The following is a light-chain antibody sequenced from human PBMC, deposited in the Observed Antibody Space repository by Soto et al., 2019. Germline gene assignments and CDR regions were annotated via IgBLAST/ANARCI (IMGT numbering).Light chain of an antibody. V-gene: IGKV3-20*01. J-gene: IGKJ1*01. CDR3: QQYGSSSWT. Sequence: VLTQSPATLSLSPGERATLSCRASQSIHTSLAWYQQKSGKPPRLVIYDSTLRANGIPDRFSGSGSGTDFTLTISRLEPEDFAVYYCQQYGSSSWTFGQGTKVDIK. CDR1: QSIHTS. CDR2: DST.